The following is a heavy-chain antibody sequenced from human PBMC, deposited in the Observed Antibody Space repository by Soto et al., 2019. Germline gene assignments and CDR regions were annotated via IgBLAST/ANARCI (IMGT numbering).Heavy chain of an antibody. Sequence: QVQLVQSGAEVKKPGASVKVSCEASGYSFIDYYMHWVRQAPGQGFEWMGRISPKSGGKNYTQKFEGTVTMTWDTSLNTAYMELSSLISEDTAVYYCARPPGYISDWYYFDLWGQGTLVTVSS. J-gene: IGHJ4*02. CDR3: ARPPGYISDWYYFDL. CDR2: ISPKSGGK. CDR1: GYSFIDYY. D-gene: IGHD3-9*01. V-gene: IGHV1-2*02.